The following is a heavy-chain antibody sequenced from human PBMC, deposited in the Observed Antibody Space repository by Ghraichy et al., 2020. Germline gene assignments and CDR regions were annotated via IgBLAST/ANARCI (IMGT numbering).Heavy chain of an antibody. CDR3: ARRVFVGIAARGGFDY. CDR2: IYYSGST. V-gene: IGHV4-39*01. D-gene: IGHD6-6*01. Sequence: SETLSLTCTVSGGSISSSSYYWGWIRQPPGKGLEWIGSIYYSGSTYYNPSLKSRVTISVDTSKNQFSLKLSSVTAADTAVYYCARRVFVGIAARGGFDYWGQGTLVTVSS. CDR1: GGSISSSSYY. J-gene: IGHJ4*02.